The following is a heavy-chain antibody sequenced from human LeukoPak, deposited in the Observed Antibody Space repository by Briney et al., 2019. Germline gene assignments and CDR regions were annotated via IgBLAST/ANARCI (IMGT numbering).Heavy chain of an antibody. J-gene: IGHJ4*02. CDR3: ATPRGIVVVVAAPSFDY. D-gene: IGHD2-15*01. V-gene: IGHV3-30-3*01. CDR2: ISYDGDNK. Sequence: GGSLRLSCAASGFTFSSYAMHWVRQAPGKGLEWVAAISYDGDNKYYADSLKGRFTISRDNSKNTLYLQMNSLRAEDTAVYYCATPRGIVVVVAAPSFDYWGQGTLVTVSS. CDR1: GFTFSSYA.